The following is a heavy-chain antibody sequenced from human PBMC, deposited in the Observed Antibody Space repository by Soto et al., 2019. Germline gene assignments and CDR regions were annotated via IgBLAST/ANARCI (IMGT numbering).Heavy chain of an antibody. Sequence: QVQLVQSGAEVKKPGASVKVSCKASGYTFTSYGISWVRQAPGQGLELMGWISAYNGNTNYAQKLQGRVTMTTDTSKSTAYMELRSLRSDDTAVYYCARITSSSWYSDYYYYYGMDVWGQGTTVTVSS. CDR3: ARITSSSWYSDYYYYYGMDV. V-gene: IGHV1-18*01. J-gene: IGHJ6*02. D-gene: IGHD6-13*01. CDR2: ISAYNGNT. CDR1: GYTFTSYG.